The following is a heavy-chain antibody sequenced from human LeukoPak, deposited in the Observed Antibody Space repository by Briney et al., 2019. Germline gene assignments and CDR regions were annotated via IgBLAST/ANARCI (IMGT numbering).Heavy chain of an antibody. J-gene: IGHJ6*03. CDR2: ISGSNSYI. CDR3: ARAYSESYGLGYYYMDV. D-gene: IGHD1-26*01. V-gene: IGHV3-21*01. Sequence: GGSLRLSCAASGFTFNSYSMNWVRQAPGKGLEWVSSISGSNSYIYYADSMKGRFTISRDNAKNSLYLQMNSLRAEDTAVYYCARAYSESYGLGYYYMDVWGKGTTVTVSS. CDR1: GFTFNSYS.